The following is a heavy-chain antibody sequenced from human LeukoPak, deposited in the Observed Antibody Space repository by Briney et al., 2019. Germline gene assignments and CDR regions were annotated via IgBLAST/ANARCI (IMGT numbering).Heavy chain of an antibody. J-gene: IGHJ4*02. CDR3: AKEWLQENSSGWRVFDS. Sequence: PGRSLRLSCAASGFTFDDYAMHWVRQAPGRGLEWVSGISWNSGSIGYADSVKGRFTLSRDTAKNSLYLQMNSLRAEDTALYYCAKEWLQENSSGWRVFDSWGQGTLGTVSS. CDR1: GFTFDDYA. CDR2: ISWNSGSI. V-gene: IGHV3-9*01. D-gene: IGHD6-19*01.